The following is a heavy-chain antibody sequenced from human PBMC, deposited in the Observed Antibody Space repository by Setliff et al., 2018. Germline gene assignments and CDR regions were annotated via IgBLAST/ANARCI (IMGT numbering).Heavy chain of an antibody. CDR2: IRSSGSTI. J-gene: IGHJ4*02. V-gene: IGHV3-48*03. CDR3: ARGGKRWLQFFDY. CDR1: GFTFSSYE. D-gene: IGHD5-12*01. Sequence: GGSLRLSCAASGFTFSSYEMNWVRQAPGKGLEWVSYIRSSGSTIYYADSVKGRFTISRDNAKNSLYLQMNSLRAEDTAVYYCARGGKRWLQFFDYWGQGTLVTVSS.